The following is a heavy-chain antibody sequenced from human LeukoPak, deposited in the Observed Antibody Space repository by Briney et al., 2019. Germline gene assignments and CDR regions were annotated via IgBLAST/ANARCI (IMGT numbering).Heavy chain of an antibody. V-gene: IGHV3-11*01. D-gene: IGHD2-15*01. CDR1: GFTFSDYY. CDR3: ARALTRYCSGGSCYLIGH. CDR2: ISSSGSTI. J-gene: IGHJ1*01. Sequence: GGSLRLSCAASGFTFSDYYMSWIRQAPGKGLEWVSYISSSGSTIYYADSVKGRFTISRDNAKNSLYLQMNSPRAEDTAVYYCARALTRYCSGGSCYLIGHWGQGTLVTVSS.